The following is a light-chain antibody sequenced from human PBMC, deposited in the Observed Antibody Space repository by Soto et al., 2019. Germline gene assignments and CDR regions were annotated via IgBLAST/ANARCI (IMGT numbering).Light chain of an antibody. J-gene: IGKJ1*01. CDR2: GAF. CDR3: QQYATSPWT. Sequence: EIVLTQSPGTLSLSPGERATLSCRASQSVSSSYLAWYQQKPGQAPRLLIYGAFRRATGIPDRFSGSGSGTDFTLAISRLEPEDFAVYYCQQYATSPWTFGQGPKVGIK. CDR1: QSVSSSY. V-gene: IGKV3-20*01.